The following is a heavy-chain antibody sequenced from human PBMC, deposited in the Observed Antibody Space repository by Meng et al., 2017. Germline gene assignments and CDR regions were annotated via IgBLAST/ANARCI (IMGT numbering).Heavy chain of an antibody. V-gene: IGHV1-69*01. J-gene: IGHJ4*02. D-gene: IGHD7-27*01. CDR2: IIPIFGTA. CDR1: GGTFSSYA. Sequence: VQLVQCGAEVTKPGSSVKFSCQASGGTFSSYAISWVRQAPGQGLEWMVGIIPIFGTANYAQKFQGRVTITADESPSTAYMELSSLRSEDTAVYYCASNDGTGDRTGGDYWGQGTLVTVSS. CDR3: ASNDGTGDRTGGDY.